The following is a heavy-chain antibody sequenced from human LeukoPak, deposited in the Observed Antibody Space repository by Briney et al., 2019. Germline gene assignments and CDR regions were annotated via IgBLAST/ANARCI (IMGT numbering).Heavy chain of an antibody. CDR2: IYYSGST. CDR3: ARHNSGGKSSWYFDL. J-gene: IGHJ2*01. D-gene: IGHD4-23*01. CDR1: GGSISSYY. V-gene: IGHV4-59*08. Sequence: PSETLSLTCTVSGGSISSYYWSWIRQPPGKGLEWIGYIYYSGSTNYSPSLKSRVTISVDTSKNQFSLKLSSVTAADTAVYYCARHNSGGKSSWYFDLWGRGTLVTVSS.